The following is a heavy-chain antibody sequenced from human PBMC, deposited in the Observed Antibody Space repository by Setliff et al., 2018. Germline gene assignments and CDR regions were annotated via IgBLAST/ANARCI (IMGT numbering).Heavy chain of an antibody. J-gene: IGHJ6*03. CDR2: IHYSGNT. Sequence: KPSETLSLTCTVSGFSINSGTHFWGWIRRPPGKGLEWIGRIHYSGNTYYNASLKSRVIISVDTAQNQFSLKLSSVTAADTAVYYCARGLTGGGYYSVRYHHMDVWGKGTTVTVSS. V-gene: IGHV4-39*01. D-gene: IGHD3-10*01. CDR1: GFSINSGTHF. CDR3: ARGLTGGGYYSVRYHHMDV.